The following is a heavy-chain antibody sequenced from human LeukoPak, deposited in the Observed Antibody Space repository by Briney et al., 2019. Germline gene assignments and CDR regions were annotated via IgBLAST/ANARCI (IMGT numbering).Heavy chain of an antibody. V-gene: IGHV4-34*01. D-gene: IGHD2-15*01. Sequence: PSETLSLTCAVYGGSFSDYYWSWIRQPPGKGLEWIGEINHSGSTNYNPSLKSRVTISVDTSKSQFSLKLNSVTAADTAVYYCAIYCSGGSCYLGDFQHWGQGTLVTVSS. CDR3: AIYCSGGSCYLGDFQH. CDR2: INHSGST. J-gene: IGHJ1*01. CDR1: GGSFSDYY.